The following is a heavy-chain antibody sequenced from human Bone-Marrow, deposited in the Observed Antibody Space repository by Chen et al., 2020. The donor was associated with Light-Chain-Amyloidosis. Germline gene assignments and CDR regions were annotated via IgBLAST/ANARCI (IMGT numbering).Heavy chain of an antibody. D-gene: IGHD3-3*01. CDR2: ITPMFATA. Sequence: QVQLVQSGAEVKKPGSSVKVSCKASGGTFSTYAFSWVRQAPGQGLEWMGGITPMFATAHYTQNFPGRVTITADESTSTTYMELRSLRFEDTAIYYCAREGRSGNSNPFDYWGQGTLVTVSS. CDR1: GGTFSTYA. J-gene: IGHJ4*02. V-gene: IGHV1-69*01. CDR3: AREGRSGNSNPFDY.